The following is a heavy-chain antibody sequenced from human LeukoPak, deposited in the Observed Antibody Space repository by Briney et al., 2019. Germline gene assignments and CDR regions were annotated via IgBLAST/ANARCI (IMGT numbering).Heavy chain of an antibody. CDR3: AIDPRSGYDFWSGYLDY. Sequence: SSVKVSLKASGGTFSSYAFCWVGQAPGRGLEWMGRIVPSFGTTNYAQKFQGRVPITADKSTSTAYMELSSLRDEYTAVYYCAIDPRSGYDFWSGYLDYWGQGTLVTVS. D-gene: IGHD3-3*01. V-gene: IGHV1-69*06. J-gene: IGHJ4*02. CDR2: IVPSFGTT. CDR1: GGTFSSYA.